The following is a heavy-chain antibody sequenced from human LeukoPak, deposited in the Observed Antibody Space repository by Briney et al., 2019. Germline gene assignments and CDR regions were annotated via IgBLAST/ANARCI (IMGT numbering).Heavy chain of an antibody. J-gene: IGHJ4*02. D-gene: IGHD6-19*01. Sequence: GGSLRLSCAASGFTFSDYYMSWIRQAPGKGLEWVSYISSSGSTIYYADFVKGRFTISRDNSKNTLNLQMNSLRAEDTAVYSCARPYSSGWYGDFDYWGQGTLVAVSS. CDR3: ARPYSSGWYGDFDY. CDR1: GFTFSDYY. CDR2: ISSSGSTI. V-gene: IGHV3-11*04.